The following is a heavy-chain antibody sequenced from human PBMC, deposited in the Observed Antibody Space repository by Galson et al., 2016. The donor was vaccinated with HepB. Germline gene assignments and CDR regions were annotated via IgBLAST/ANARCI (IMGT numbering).Heavy chain of an antibody. CDR1: GFLLRTGGVG. D-gene: IGHD3-22*01. CDR3: AHTDYYAIIGQGAFDI. CDR2: IYWDDVK. Sequence: PALVKPTQTLTLTCTFSGFLLRTGGVGVGWIRQPPGKALEWLATIYWDDVKHYRPSLTSRLTITKDTSQRVVLTMTNMDPVDTATYYCAHTDYYAIIGQGAFDIWGPGTVVTVSS. J-gene: IGHJ3*02. V-gene: IGHV2-5*02.